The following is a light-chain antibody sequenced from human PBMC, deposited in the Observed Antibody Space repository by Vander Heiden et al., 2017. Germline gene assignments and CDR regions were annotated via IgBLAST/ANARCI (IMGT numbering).Light chain of an antibody. CDR1: QGIRND. CDR3: RQDEAEPHT. J-gene: IGKJ4*01. V-gene: IGKV1-6*01. CDR2: AAS. Sequence: AFHIPQAPSSLSASVGDRVTITCRASQGIRNDLGWYQQKPVKAPKRLIYAASSFLSGVPSRLSGSGSGTDFTLTISRLHPEDFATYYCRQDEAEPHTFGGGTKVEIK.